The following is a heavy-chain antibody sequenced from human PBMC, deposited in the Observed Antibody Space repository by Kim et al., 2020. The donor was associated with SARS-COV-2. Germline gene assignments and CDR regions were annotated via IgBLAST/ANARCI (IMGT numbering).Heavy chain of an antibody. J-gene: IGHJ4*02. Sequence: GGSLRLSCAASGFTFSSYAMSWVRQAPGKGLEWVSAISGSGGSTYYADSVKGRFTISRDNSKNTLYLQMNSLRAEDTAVYYCAKSGGYCSSTSCYRDYWGQGTLVTVSS. V-gene: IGHV3-23*01. CDR3: AKSGGYCSSTSCYRDY. D-gene: IGHD2-2*02. CDR2: ISGSGGST. CDR1: GFTFSSYA.